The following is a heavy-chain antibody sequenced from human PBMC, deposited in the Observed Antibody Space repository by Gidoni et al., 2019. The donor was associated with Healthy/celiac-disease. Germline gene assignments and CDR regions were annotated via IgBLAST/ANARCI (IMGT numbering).Heavy chain of an antibody. CDR1: GGSISSSSYY. CDR2: IYYSGST. D-gene: IGHD3-10*01. V-gene: IGHV4-39*01. J-gene: IGHJ4*02. Sequence: QLQLQESGPGLVKPSETLSLTCTVSGGSISSSSYYWGWIRQPPGKGLGWIGSIYYSGSTYYQPSLKSRVTISVDTSKNQFSLKLSSVTAADTAVYYCARLPYGSGSYSFDYWGQGTLVTVSS. CDR3: ARLPYGSGSYSFDY.